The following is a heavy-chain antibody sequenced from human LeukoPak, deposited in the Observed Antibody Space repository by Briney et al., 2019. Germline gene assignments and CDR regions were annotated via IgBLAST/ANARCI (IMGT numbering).Heavy chain of an antibody. V-gene: IGHV1-2*02. D-gene: IGHD3-22*01. CDR3: ARGFSYYYDSSGYQNWFDP. CDR1: GYTFTGYY. CDR2: INPNSGGT. Sequence: ASVKVSCKASGYTFTGYYMHWVRQAPGQGLEWMGWINPNSGGTNYAQKFQGRVTMTRDTSISTAYMELSRLRSDDTAVYYCARGFSYYYDSSGYQNWFDPWGQGTLVTVSS. J-gene: IGHJ5*02.